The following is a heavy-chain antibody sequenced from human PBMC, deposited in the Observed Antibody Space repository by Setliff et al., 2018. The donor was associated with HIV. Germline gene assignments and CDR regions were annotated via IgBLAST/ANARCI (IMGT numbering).Heavy chain of an antibody. D-gene: IGHD4-17*01. CDR1: GGSISSSSYY. J-gene: IGHJ3*02. Sequence: SETLSLTCTVSGGSISSSSYYWGWIRQPPGKGLEWIGSIYYSGSTYYNPSLKSRVTISVDTSKNQFSLKLRSVTAADTAVYYCARQSVRHDAFDIWGQGTMVTVSS. CDR3: ARQSVRHDAFDI. V-gene: IGHV4-39*01. CDR2: IYYSGST.